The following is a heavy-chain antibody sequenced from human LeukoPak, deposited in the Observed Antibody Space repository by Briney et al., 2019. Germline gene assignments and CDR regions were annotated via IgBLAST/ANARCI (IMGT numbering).Heavy chain of an antibody. CDR2: INSDGSST. Sequence: GGSLRLSCAASGFTFSSYWMHWVRQAPGKGLVWVSRINSDGSSTSYADSVKGRFIISRDNAKNSLYLQMNSLRAEDTAVYYCARNKKGDRYTYGHDYWGQGTLVTVSS. CDR3: ARNKKGDRYTYGHDY. V-gene: IGHV3-74*01. CDR1: GFTFSSYW. J-gene: IGHJ4*02. D-gene: IGHD5-18*01.